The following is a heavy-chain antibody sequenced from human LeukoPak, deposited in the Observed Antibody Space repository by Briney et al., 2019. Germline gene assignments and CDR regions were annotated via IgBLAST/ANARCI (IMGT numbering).Heavy chain of an antibody. Sequence: GGSLRLSCAASGFTFSSYEMNWVRQAPGKGLEWVSYISSSGSTIYYADSVKGRFTISRDNAKNSLYLRMNSLRAEDTAVYYCARDNVSWFGEFFDYWGQGTLVTVSS. CDR1: GFTFSSYE. CDR2: ISSSGSTI. CDR3: ARDNVSWFGEFFDY. V-gene: IGHV3-48*03. D-gene: IGHD3-10*01. J-gene: IGHJ4*02.